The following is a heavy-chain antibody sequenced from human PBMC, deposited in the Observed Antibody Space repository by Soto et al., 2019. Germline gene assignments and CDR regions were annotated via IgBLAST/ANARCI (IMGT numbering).Heavy chain of an antibody. Sequence: GGSLRLSCAASGFTFSSYAMSWVRQAPGKGLEWVSAISGSGGSTYYADSVKGRFTISRDNSKNTLYLQMNSLRAEDTAVYYCAKPAYCGGDCYLFFDYWGQGTLVTVSS. CDR3: AKPAYCGGDCYLFFDY. CDR2: ISGSGGST. CDR1: GFTFSSYA. V-gene: IGHV3-23*01. D-gene: IGHD2-21*01. J-gene: IGHJ4*02.